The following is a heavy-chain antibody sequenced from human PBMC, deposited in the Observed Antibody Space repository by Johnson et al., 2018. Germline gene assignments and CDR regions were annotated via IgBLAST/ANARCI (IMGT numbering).Heavy chain of an antibody. CDR3: ARVVYSYGRRDYDYTDYMDV. D-gene: IGHD3-10*01. CDR2: IYYSGST. V-gene: IGHV4-59*11. Sequence: QVQLQESGPGLVKPSETLSLTCTVSGGPISSHYWNWMRQPPGKGLEWIGYIYYSGSTNFNTSLKSRVTMSLDTSKNLFSLNLRSVTAAATAVYYCARVVYSYGRRDYDYTDYMDVWGQGTPVPVSS. CDR1: GGPISSHY. J-gene: IGHJ6*03.